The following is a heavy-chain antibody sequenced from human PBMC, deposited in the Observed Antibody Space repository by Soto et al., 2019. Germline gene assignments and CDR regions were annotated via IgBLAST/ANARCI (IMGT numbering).Heavy chain of an antibody. CDR3: ARDPVPGYKSFDY. D-gene: IGHD6-19*01. CDR1: VDIVSSNSAT. V-gene: IGHV6-1*01. Sequence: SQTLSLTCVISVDIVSSNSATWNCIRQSPSRGLEWLGRTYYRSKWYNDYAVSVKSRITVNPDTSKNQFSLQLNSLTPEDTAVYYCARDPVPGYKSFDYWGQGTLVTVSS. J-gene: IGHJ4*02. CDR2: TYYRSKWYN.